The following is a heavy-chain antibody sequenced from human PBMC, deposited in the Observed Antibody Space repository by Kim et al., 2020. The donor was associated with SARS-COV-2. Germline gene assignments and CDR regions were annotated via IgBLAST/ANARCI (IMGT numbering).Heavy chain of an antibody. Sequence: GGSLRLSCTASGFTFGDYAMSWFRQAPGKGLEWVGFIRSKAYGGTTEYATSVKGRFTISRDDSKSIAYLQMNSLKTEDTAFYYCSRGFLDTAMITGTPCLDYWGQGTLVTVSS. D-gene: IGHD5-18*01. V-gene: IGHV3-49*03. CDR3: SRGFLDTAMITGTPCLDY. CDR2: IRSKAYGGTT. J-gene: IGHJ4*02. CDR1: GFTFGDYA.